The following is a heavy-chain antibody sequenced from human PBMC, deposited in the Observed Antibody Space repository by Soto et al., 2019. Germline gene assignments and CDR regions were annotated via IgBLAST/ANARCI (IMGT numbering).Heavy chain of an antibody. Sequence: VQLLESGGGLIQPGGSLRLSCAASGFTFSYGIHWLRQAPGKGLEWVAYISYDSSNKFYGYSVKCRFTISRDNSKNTQFLQMNRLRAEDTAVYYCANLVIGYCTGNTCDDYWGQGSLVAVSS. CDR3: ANLVIGYCTGNTCDDY. CDR1: GFTFSYG. D-gene: IGHD2-8*02. J-gene: IGHJ4*02. CDR2: ISYDSSNK. V-gene: IGHV3-30*18.